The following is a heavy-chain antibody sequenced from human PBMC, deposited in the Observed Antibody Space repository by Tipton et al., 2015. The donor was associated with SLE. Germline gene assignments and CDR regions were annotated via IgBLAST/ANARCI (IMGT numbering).Heavy chain of an antibody. J-gene: IGHJ4*02. CDR3: ANCGVGATTFEY. V-gene: IGHV3-30-3*01. CDR1: GFTFSSYA. CDR2: ISYDGSNK. Sequence: SLRLSCAASGFTFSSYAMHWVRQAPGKGLEWVAVISYDGSNKYYADSVKGRFTISRDNSKNTLYLQMNSLRAEDTAVYYCANCGVGATTFEYWGQGTLVTVSS. D-gene: IGHD1-26*01.